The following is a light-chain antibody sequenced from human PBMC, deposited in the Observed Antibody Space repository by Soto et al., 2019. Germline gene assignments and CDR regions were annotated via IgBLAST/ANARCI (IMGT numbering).Light chain of an antibody. CDR3: QQYGRSPLT. CDR2: ASS. J-gene: IGKJ4*01. CDR1: QSVSSVF. V-gene: IGKV3-20*01. Sequence: EIVLTQSPGTLSMSPGERATLSCRASQSVSSVFLAWYQQKPGQAPRLLIYASSSRATGIPDRFSGSGSGTVFTLTISRLEPEDFAVYYCQQYGRSPLTFGGGTKVEIK.